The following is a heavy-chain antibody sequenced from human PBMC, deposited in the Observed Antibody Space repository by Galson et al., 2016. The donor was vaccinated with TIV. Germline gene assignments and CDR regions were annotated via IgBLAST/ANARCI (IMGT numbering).Heavy chain of an antibody. CDR1: GYSVTSYW. Sequence: QSGAEVKKPGVSLKISCKVSGYSVTSYWIGWVRQMPGKGLEWMGIISPRDSDTRYRPSFQGQVTIPAAKSISTAYLQWGSLKASDTAMYYCGVKRDYGVAFDIWGQGTMVTVSS. V-gene: IGHV5-51*01. D-gene: IGHD4-17*01. CDR3: GVKRDYGVAFDI. CDR2: ISPRDSDT. J-gene: IGHJ3*02.